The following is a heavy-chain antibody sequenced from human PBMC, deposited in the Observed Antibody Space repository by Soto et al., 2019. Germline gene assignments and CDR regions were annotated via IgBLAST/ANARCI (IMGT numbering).Heavy chain of an antibody. CDR1: GGSISSGGYS. J-gene: IGHJ4*02. V-gene: IGHV4-30-2*01. CDR3: ARRSNGDYDY. CDR2: IYHSGST. Sequence: SETLSLTCAVSGGSISSGGYSWSWIRQPPGKGLEWIGYIYHSGSTYYNPSLKSRVTISVDRSKNQFSLKLSSVTAADTAVYYCARRSNGDYDYWGQGTPVTVSS. D-gene: IGHD6-25*01.